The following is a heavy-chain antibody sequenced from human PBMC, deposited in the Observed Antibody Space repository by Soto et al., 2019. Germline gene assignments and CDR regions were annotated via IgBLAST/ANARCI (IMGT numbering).Heavy chain of an antibody. CDR2: ISYDGSNK. Sequence: LRLSCAASGFTFSSYAMHWVRQAPGKGLEWVAVISYDGSNKYYADSVKGRFTISRDNSKNTLYLQMNSLRAEDTAVYYCAREKDDSSGYTYFDYWGQGTLVTVYS. V-gene: IGHV3-30-3*01. D-gene: IGHD3-22*01. CDR3: AREKDDSSGYTYFDY. CDR1: GFTFSSYA. J-gene: IGHJ4*02.